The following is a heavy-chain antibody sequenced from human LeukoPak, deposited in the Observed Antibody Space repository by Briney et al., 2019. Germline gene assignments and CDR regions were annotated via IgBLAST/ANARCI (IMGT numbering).Heavy chain of an antibody. CDR2: IYTSGST. V-gene: IGHV4-61*02. CDR1: GGSISSGSYY. Sequence: SQTLSLTCTVSGGSISSGSYYWSWIRQPAGKGLEWIGRIYTSGSTNYNPSLKSRVTISVDKFKNQFSLKLSSVTAADTAVYYCARKLTAVAGYFDCWGQGTLVTVSS. D-gene: IGHD6-19*01. J-gene: IGHJ4*02. CDR3: ARKLTAVAGYFDC.